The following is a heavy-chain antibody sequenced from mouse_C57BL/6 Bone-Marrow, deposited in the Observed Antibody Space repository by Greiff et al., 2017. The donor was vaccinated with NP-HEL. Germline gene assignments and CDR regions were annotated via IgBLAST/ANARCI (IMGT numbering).Heavy chain of an antibody. V-gene: IGHV5-6*02. Sequence: EVKLQESGGDLVKPGGSLKLSCAASGFTFSSYGMSWVRQTPDKRLEWVATISSGGSYTYYPDSVKGRFTISRDNAKNTLYLQMSSLKSEDTAMYYCARRYYCHYYAMDYWGQGTSVTVSS. D-gene: IGHD1-1*01. CDR1: GFTFSSYG. J-gene: IGHJ4*01. CDR3: ARRYYCHYYAMDY. CDR2: ISSGGSYT.